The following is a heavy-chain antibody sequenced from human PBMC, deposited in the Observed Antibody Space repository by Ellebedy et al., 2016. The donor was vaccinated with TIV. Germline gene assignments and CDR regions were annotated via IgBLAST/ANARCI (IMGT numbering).Heavy chain of an antibody. CDR3: AGRDYYGSGNWFDP. CDR2: IIPIFGTA. J-gene: IGHJ5*02. D-gene: IGHD3-10*01. Sequence: SVKVSCXASGGTFSSYAISWVRQAPGQGLEWMGGIIPIFGTANYAQKFQGRVTITADKSTSTAYMELSSLRSEDTAVYCCAGRDYYGSGNWFDPWGQGTLVTVSS. CDR1: GGTFSSYA. V-gene: IGHV1-69*06.